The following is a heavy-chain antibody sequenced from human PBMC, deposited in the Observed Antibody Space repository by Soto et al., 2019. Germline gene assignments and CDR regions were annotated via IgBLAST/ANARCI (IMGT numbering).Heavy chain of an antibody. D-gene: IGHD2-21*01. CDR1: GFTFSSYG. CDR2: IWYDGSNK. CDR3: ARGSVMATFYFDY. Sequence: QVQLVESGGGVVQPGRSLRLSCAASGFTFSSYGMHWVRQAPGKGLEWVAGIWYDGSNKYYADSVKGRFTISRDNSKNTLYLQMNSLRAEDTAVYDCARGSVMATFYFDYWGQGTMVTVSS. J-gene: IGHJ4*02. V-gene: IGHV3-33*01.